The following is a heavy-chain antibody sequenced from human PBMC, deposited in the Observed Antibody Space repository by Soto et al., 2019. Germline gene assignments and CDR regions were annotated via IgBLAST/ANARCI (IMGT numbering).Heavy chain of an antibody. J-gene: IGHJ3*01. CDR2: IYWVDDM. D-gene: IGHD6-13*01. Sequence: QITLKESGPTLVKPTQTLTLTCSFSGFSLSTSEVGVGWIRQPPGKALEWLAIIYWVDDMRYSPSLTNRLTITKATSKNQVVLTITNMDPVDTATYSCANRPIARSGGGFDFWGQGTMVTVSS. V-gene: IGHV2-5*02. CDR1: GFSLSTSEVG. CDR3: ANRPIARSGGGFDF.